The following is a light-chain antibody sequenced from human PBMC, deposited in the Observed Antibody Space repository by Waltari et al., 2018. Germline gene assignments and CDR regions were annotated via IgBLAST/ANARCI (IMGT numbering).Light chain of an antibody. J-gene: IGKJ1*01. CDR3: QQYDNLPLTWT. CDR2: DAS. Sequence: DIQMTQSPSSLSASVGDRVTITCQASQDMSNYLNWYQQKPGKAPKLLIYDASNLETGVPSRFSGSGSGTDFTCTISSLQPEDIATYYCQQYDNLPLTWTFGQGTKVAIK. CDR1: QDMSNY. V-gene: IGKV1-33*01.